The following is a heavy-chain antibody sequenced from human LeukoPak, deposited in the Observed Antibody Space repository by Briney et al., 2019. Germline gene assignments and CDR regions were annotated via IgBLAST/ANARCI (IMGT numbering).Heavy chain of an antibody. CDR1: GFTFSSYA. CDR2: ISGTGTST. D-gene: IGHD3-10*01. Sequence: GGSLRLSCAASGFTFSSYAMSWVRQAPGKGLEWVSAISGTGTSTYYADSVKGRFTISRDNSKNTLFLQMNSLRADDTAVYYCAKNEGVMVRGVIITWYFDYWGQGTLVTVSS. V-gene: IGHV3-23*01. J-gene: IGHJ4*02. CDR3: AKNEGVMVRGVIITWYFDY.